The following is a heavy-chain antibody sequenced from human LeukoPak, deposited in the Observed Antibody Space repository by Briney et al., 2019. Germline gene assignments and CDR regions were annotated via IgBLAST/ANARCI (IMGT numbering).Heavy chain of an antibody. V-gene: IGHV3-23*01. D-gene: IGHD1-1*01. Sequence: GGSLRLSCVGSGFTFRSHAMSWVRQAPEKGLEFVSGIYENGGTTYYADSVKGRFSISRDNSKNTLYLQMNSLRAEDTAVYYCARDPPWNGMDVWGQGTTVTVSS. CDR2: IYENGGTT. CDR3: ARDPPWNGMDV. J-gene: IGHJ6*02. CDR1: GFTFRSHA.